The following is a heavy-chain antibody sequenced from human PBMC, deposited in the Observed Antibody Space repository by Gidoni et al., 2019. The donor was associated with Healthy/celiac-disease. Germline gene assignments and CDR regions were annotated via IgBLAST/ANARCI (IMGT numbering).Heavy chain of an antibody. CDR2: INHSRST. D-gene: IGHD4-17*01. J-gene: IGHJ3*02. CDR1: GGSFSGYY. Sequence: QVQLQQWGAGLLKPSETLSLTCAVYGGSFSGYYWNWIRQPPGKGLEWIGEINHSRSTNYNPSLKSRVTISVDTSKNQFSLKLSSVTAADTAVYYCARGRGVRSTKAFDIWGQGTMVTVSS. V-gene: IGHV4-34*01. CDR3: ARGRGVRSTKAFDI.